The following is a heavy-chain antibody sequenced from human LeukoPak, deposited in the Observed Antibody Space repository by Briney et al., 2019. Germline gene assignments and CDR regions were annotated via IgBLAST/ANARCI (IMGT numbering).Heavy chain of an antibody. J-gene: IGHJ4*02. V-gene: IGHV3-66*01. D-gene: IGHD1-1*01. Sequence: GSLRLSCVASGFIVSTNYMSWVRQAPGKGLEWVAVIFRGDGTYHAGSVKGRFTISRDASKNTVYLHMNSLTAEDTAIYYCVKEVPVSTIYDWGQGVLVTVSS. CDR2: IFRGDGT. CDR3: VKEVPVSTIYD. CDR1: GFIVSTNY.